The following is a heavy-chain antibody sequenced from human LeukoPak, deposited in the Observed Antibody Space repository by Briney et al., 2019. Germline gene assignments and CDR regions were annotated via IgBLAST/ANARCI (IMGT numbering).Heavy chain of an antibody. CDR1: EFTFSDYY. V-gene: IGHV3-11*01. D-gene: IGHD2-15*01. Sequence: GALKLPCEAPEFTFSDYYWGWIGQAPGKGLEWVSYISSSGSTIYYADSVKGRFTISRDNAKNSLYLQMNSLRAEDTAVYYCARAAPVVVVAAMIYWGQGTLVTVSS. J-gene: IGHJ4*02. CDR3: ARAAPVVVVAAMIY. CDR2: ISSSGSTI.